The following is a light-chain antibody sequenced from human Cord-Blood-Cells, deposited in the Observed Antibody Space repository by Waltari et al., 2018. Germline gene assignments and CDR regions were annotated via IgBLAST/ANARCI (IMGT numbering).Light chain of an antibody. J-gene: IGLJ3*02. CDR3: ISYTSSSTWV. CDR1: SSNVGGYNI. CDR2: DVN. Sequence: QSALTQPAAVSGSPGQSITISCTGTSSNVGGYNIVSWYQQHPGKAPKLMIYDVNNRPSGVSNRFSGSKSGNTASLTISGLQAEDEVDYYCISYTSSSTWVFGGGTKLTVL. V-gene: IGLV2-14*03.